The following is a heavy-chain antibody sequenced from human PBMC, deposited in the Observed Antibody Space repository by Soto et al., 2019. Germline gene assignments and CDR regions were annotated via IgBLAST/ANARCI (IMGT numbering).Heavy chain of an antibody. V-gene: IGHV4-39*01. CDR1: GGSISSSSYY. CDR3: ARQWLVPGEFDY. Sequence: SETLSLTCTVSGGSISSSSYYWGWIRQPPVKGLEWIGSIYYSGSTYSNPSLKSRVTISVDTSKNQFSLKLSSVTAADTAVYYCARQWLVPGEFDYWGQGTLVTVSS. CDR2: IYYSGST. D-gene: IGHD6-19*01. J-gene: IGHJ4*02.